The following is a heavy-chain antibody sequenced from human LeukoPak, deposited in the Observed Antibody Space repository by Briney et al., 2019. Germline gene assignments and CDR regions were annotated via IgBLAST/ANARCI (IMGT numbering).Heavy chain of an antibody. Sequence: PSETLSLNCAVYGGSFSGYYWSRIRQPPGKGLEWIGEINHSGSTNYNPSLKSRVTISVDTSKNQFSLKLSSVTAADTAVYYCARVLRYSYGYVRWFDPWGQGTLVTVSS. CDR2: INHSGST. D-gene: IGHD5-18*01. V-gene: IGHV4-34*01. CDR3: ARVLRYSYGYVRWFDP. CDR1: GGSFSGYY. J-gene: IGHJ5*02.